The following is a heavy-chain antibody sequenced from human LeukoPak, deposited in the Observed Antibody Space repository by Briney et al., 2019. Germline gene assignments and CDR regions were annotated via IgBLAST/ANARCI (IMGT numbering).Heavy chain of an antibody. CDR3: ARGWGMFDY. CDR1: GVSLSNDY. J-gene: IGHJ4*02. V-gene: IGHV3-53*01. Sequence: GGSLRLSCAASGVSLSNDYIRWVRQAPGMGRGGVSAIYSGGNTYYAASAKGRFTITRDNSKNTVYLQMNTVRAEDTAVYYCARGWGMFDYWGQGTLVTVSS. D-gene: IGHD7-27*01. CDR2: IYSGGNT.